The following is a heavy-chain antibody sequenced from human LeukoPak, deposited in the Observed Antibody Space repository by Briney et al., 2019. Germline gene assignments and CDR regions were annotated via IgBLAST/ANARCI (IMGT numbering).Heavy chain of an antibody. CDR1: GFTVSSNY. CDR2: IYSGGST. Sequence: GGSLRLSCAASGFTVSSNYMSWVRQAPGKGLEWVSVIYSGGSTYYADSVKGRFTISRDNSKNTLYLQMNSLRAEDTAVYYCATDVSVRLTHPIFDYWGQGTLVTVSS. CDR3: ATDVSVRLTHPIFDY. J-gene: IGHJ4*02. D-gene: IGHD6-25*01. V-gene: IGHV3-53*01.